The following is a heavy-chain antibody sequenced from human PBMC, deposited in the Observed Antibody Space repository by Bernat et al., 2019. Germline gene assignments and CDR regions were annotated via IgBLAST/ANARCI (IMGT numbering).Heavy chain of an antibody. V-gene: IGHV4-4*07. CDR3: ARGAVVSLHSMDYYGMDV. Sequence: QVQLQESGPGLVKPSETLSLTCTVSGGSISSYYWSWIRQPAGKGLEWIGHIYTSGSTNYNPSLKSRVTMSVDTSKNQFSLKLSSVTAADTAVYYCARGAVVSLHSMDYYGMDVWGQGTTVTVSS. CDR2: IYTSGST. CDR1: GGSISSYY. J-gene: IGHJ6*02. D-gene: IGHD2-21*01.